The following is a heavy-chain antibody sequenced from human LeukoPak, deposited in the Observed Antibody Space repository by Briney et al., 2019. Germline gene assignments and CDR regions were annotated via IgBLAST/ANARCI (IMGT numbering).Heavy chain of an antibody. V-gene: IGHV3-30*18. Sequence: GGSLPQPRAGSGFPFRSYANTWARQAPGKGLEWVAFISYDGRNEYHADSVKGRFTISRDNSKNTLYLQMNSLRAEDTAVYYCAKSMGSSSGYGGDYWG. CDR3: AKSMGSSSGYGGDY. CDR2: ISYDGRNE. J-gene: IGHJ4*01. CDR1: GFPFRSYA. D-gene: IGHD6-25*01.